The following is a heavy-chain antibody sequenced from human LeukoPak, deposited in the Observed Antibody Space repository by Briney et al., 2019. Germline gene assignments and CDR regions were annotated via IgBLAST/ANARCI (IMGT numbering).Heavy chain of an antibody. V-gene: IGHV3-74*01. CDR1: GFTFSSYW. Sequence: GGSLRLSCEASGFTFSSYWMHWVRQAPGKGLVWVSRINSDGTSTSYTDSVKGRFTISRDNSKNTLYLQMNSLRAEDTAVYYCARGTAGPFDYWGQGTLVTVSS. D-gene: IGHD5-18*01. CDR2: INSDGTST. CDR3: ARGTAGPFDY. J-gene: IGHJ4*02.